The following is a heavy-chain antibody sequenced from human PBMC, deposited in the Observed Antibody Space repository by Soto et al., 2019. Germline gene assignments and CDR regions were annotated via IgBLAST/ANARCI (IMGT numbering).Heavy chain of an antibody. V-gene: IGHV3-21*01. J-gene: IGHJ4*02. D-gene: IGHD2-15*01. CDR1: GFTFSSYS. CDR2: ISSSSSYI. Sequence: EVQLVESGGGLVKPGGSLRLSCAASGFTFSSYSMNWVRQAPGKGLEWVSSISSSSSYIYYADSVKGRFTISRDNAKNSLYLQMNSMRAEDTAVYYCARDRGGKDLYYFDYWGQGTLVTVSS. CDR3: ARDRGGKDLYYFDY.